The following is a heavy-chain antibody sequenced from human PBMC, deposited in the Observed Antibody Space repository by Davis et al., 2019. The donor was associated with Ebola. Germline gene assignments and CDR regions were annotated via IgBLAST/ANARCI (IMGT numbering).Heavy chain of an antibody. J-gene: IGHJ6*02. Sequence: PGGSLRLSCAASGFTFSSYAMSWVRQAPGKGLEWVSAISGSGGSTYYADSVKGRFTISRDNAKNSLYLQMNSLRAEDTALYYCAKDGGDSSSPGAAGGGGMDVWGQGTTVTVSS. CDR1: GFTFSSYA. D-gene: IGHD6-6*01. CDR3: AKDGGDSSSPGAAGGGGMDV. CDR2: ISGSGGST. V-gene: IGHV3-23*01.